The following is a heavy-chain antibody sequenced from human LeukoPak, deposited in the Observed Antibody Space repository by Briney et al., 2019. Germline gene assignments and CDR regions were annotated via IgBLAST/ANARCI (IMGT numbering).Heavy chain of an antibody. CDR2: IYYSRSA. CDR3: ARVNYGSATKEDY. Sequence: SETLSLTCTVSGGSISSGGYYWSWIRQHPGKGLEWIGYIYYSRSAYYNPSLKSRVTISVDTSENQFPLKLSSVTAADTAVYYCARVNYGSATKEDYWGQGTLVTVSS. D-gene: IGHD3-10*01. J-gene: IGHJ4*02. CDR1: GGSISSGGYY. V-gene: IGHV4-31*03.